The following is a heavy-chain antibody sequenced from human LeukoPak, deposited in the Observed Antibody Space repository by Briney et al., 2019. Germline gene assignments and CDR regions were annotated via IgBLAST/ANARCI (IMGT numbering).Heavy chain of an antibody. V-gene: IGHV3-9*01. CDR3: AKDNRRHYTSGPNPDSLH. CDR2: ISWNSSI. Sequence: SLRLSCAGSGFIFNNYAMHWVRQPPGKGLEWVSGISWNSSIDYADSVKGRFTISRDNAKNSLYLQMNSLRVEDTAFYYCAKDNRRHYTSGPNPDSLHWGQGALVTVSS. D-gene: IGHD6-19*01. CDR1: GFIFNNYA. J-gene: IGHJ4*02.